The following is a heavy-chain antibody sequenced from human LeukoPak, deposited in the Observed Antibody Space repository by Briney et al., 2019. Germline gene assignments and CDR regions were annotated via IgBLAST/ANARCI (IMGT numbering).Heavy chain of an antibody. D-gene: IGHD3-22*01. Sequence: GGSLTLSCAASGFTFSSYSMNWVRQAPGKGLEWVSYISSSSSTIYYADSVKGRFTISRDNAKNSLYLQMNSLRAEDTAVYYCARALKSYDSSGYYYGSWGQGTLVTVSS. CDR2: ISSSSSTI. CDR1: GFTFSSYS. V-gene: IGHV3-48*01. CDR3: ARALKSYDSSGYYYGS. J-gene: IGHJ4*02.